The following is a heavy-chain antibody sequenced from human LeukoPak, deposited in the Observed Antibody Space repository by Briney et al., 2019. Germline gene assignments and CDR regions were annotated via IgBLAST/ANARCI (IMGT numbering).Heavy chain of an antibody. D-gene: IGHD5-12*01. J-gene: IGHJ4*01. V-gene: IGHV3-48*01. CDR3: ARDHRYAFDN. Sequence: HTGGSLRLSCAASGFNFIDYSMNWVRQAPGKGLEWISYIGISSGNTKYADSVKGRFTISRDKARNSLYLQMNSLRVEGTAMYYCARDHRYAFDNWGHGTLVTVSS. CDR2: IGISSGNT. CDR1: GFNFIDYS.